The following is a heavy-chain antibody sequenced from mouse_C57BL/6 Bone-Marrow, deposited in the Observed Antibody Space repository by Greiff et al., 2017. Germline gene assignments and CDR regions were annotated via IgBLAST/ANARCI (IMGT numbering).Heavy chain of an antibody. CDR2: IHPNSGST. D-gene: IGHD2-4*01. CDR3: ARRGFYDYDEEFAY. J-gene: IGHJ3*01. CDR1: GYTFTSYW. V-gene: IGHV1-64*01. Sequence: VQLQQSGAELVKPGASVKLSCKASGYTFTSYWMHWVKQRPGQGLEWIGMIHPNSGSTNYNEKFKSKATLTVDKSSSTAYMQLSSLTSEDSAVYYCARRGFYDYDEEFAYWGQGTLVTVSA.